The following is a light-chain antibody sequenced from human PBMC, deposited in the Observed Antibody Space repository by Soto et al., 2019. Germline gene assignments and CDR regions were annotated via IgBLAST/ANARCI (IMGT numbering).Light chain of an antibody. CDR3: QQYNNWPLT. V-gene: IGKV3-15*01. J-gene: IGKJ4*01. CDR2: GAS. Sequence: EIVMAQSPATLSVSPGERATLSCRASRSVSSTLAWYQQKPGQAPWLLIYGASTRATGVPARFSGSGSGTEFTLTISSLQSEDFAVYYCQQYNNWPLTFGGGTKVEI. CDR1: RSVSST.